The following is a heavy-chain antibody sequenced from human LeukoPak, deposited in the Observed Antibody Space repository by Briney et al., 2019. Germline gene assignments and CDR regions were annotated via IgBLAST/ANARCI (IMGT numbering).Heavy chain of an antibody. CDR2: ISGSGGST. V-gene: IGHV3-23*01. CDR3: ARLRFTIFGVVRYYMDV. CDR1: GFTFSSYA. Sequence: PGGSLRLSCAASGFTFSSYAMSWVRQAPGKGLEWVSAISGSGGSTYYADSVKGRFTISRDNSKNTLYLQMNSLRAEDTALYYCARLRFTIFGVVRYYMDVWGKGTTVTVSS. J-gene: IGHJ6*03. D-gene: IGHD3-3*01.